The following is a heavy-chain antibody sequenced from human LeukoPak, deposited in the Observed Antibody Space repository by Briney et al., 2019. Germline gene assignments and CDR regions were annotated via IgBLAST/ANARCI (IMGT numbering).Heavy chain of an antibody. CDR3: ARDPSEYYGDYAFDI. CDR2: INPNSGGT. CDR1: GYTFTGCY. Sequence: ASVKVSCKASGYTFTGCYMHWVRQAPGQGLEWMGWINPNSGGTNYAQKFQGRVTMTRDTSISTAYMELSRLRSDDTAVYHCARDPSEYYGDYAFDIWGQGTMVTVSS. D-gene: IGHD4-17*01. J-gene: IGHJ3*02. V-gene: IGHV1-2*02.